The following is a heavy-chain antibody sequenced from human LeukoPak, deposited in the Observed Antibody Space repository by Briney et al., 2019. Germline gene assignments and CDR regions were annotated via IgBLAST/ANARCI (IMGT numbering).Heavy chain of an antibody. Sequence: GGSLRLSCAASGFIFSSYWMTWVRQAPGKGLEWVANIKQEGSEKYYVDSVRGRFTISRDNAKNSLYLQMNSLRAEDTAVYYCARDGERTYYYDSSGYRDAFDIWGQGTMVIVSS. CDR3: ARDGERTYYYDSSGYRDAFDI. V-gene: IGHV3-7*05. CDR1: GFIFSSYW. J-gene: IGHJ3*02. D-gene: IGHD3-22*01. CDR2: IKQEGSEK.